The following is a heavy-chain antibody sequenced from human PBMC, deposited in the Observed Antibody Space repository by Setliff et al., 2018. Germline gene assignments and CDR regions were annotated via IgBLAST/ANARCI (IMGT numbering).Heavy chain of an antibody. J-gene: IGHJ4*02. CDR2: INHSGST. CDR1: SGSFSGYF. Sequence: PSETLSLTCSVYSGSFSGYFWSWIRQPPGKGLEWIGEINHSGSTNYNPSLKSRVTISVDTSKNQFSLKLSSVTAADTAVYYCARGAPQWLAQPNFDYWGQGTLVTVSS. D-gene: IGHD6-19*01. CDR3: ARGAPQWLAQPNFDY. V-gene: IGHV4-34*01.